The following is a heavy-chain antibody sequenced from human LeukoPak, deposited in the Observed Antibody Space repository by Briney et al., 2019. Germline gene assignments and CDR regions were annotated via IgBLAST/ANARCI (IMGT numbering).Heavy chain of an antibody. CDR2: IYHSGST. CDR3: ARGSYGSGSYYYYGMDV. D-gene: IGHD3-10*01. V-gene: IGHV4-30-2*01. J-gene: IGHJ6*04. CDR1: GGSLHSGGYS. Sequence: SATPSPPLAVSGGSLHSGGYSWGWVPQPPRQGPGWGGDIYHSGSTYYNPSLKSRVTISVDRSKNQFSLKLSSVTAADTAVYYCARGSYGSGSYYYYGMDVWGKGTTVTVSS.